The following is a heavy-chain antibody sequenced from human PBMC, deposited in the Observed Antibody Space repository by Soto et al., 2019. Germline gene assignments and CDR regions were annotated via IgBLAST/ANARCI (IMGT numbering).Heavy chain of an antibody. CDR2: ISFVESKK. CDR3: GSGGDVTTDPQGPNY. CDR1: GFTFSTYA. D-gene: IGHD4-17*01. J-gene: IGHJ4*02. V-gene: IGHV3-30-3*01. Sequence: QVQLVESGGGVVQPGRSLTLSCAASGFTFSTYAMHWVRQAPGKGLEWVAIISFVESKKYHADSGKGRFTISRDNSKNTLYLQMNSLSTEDTAMYYCGSGGDVTTDPQGPNYWGQGTLVTVSS.